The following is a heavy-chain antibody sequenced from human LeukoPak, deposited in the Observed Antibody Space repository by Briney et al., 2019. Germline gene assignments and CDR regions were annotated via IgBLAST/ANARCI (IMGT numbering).Heavy chain of an antibody. CDR2: ISAYNGNT. J-gene: IGHJ5*02. D-gene: IGHD2-2*01. CDR3: YCSNTRCHNPDNWFGP. CDR1: GYTFTSYG. Sequence: GASVKVSCKASGYTFTSYGISWVRQAPGQGLEWMGWISAYNGNTNYAQKLQGRVTMTTDTSTSTAYMELRSLRSDDTAVYYCYCSNTRCHNPDNWFGPWGQGTLVTVSS. V-gene: IGHV1-18*01.